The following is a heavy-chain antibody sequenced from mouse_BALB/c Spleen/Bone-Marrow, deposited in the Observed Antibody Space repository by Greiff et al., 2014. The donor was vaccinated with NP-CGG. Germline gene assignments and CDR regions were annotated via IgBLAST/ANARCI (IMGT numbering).Heavy chain of an antibody. CDR1: GFSLTSYG. Sequence: QVQLQQSGPGLVAPLQSLSITCTVSGFSLTSYGVHWVRQPPGKGLEWLGVIWAGGSTNYNSALMSRLSISKDNSKSQVFLKMNSLQTDDTAMYYCARREISTGYAMDYWGQGTSVTVSS. J-gene: IGHJ4*01. V-gene: IGHV2-9*02. CDR2: IWAGGST. D-gene: IGHD1-1*01. CDR3: ARREISTGYAMDY.